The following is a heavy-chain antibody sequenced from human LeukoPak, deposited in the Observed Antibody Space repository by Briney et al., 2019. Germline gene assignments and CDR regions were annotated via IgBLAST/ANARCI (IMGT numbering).Heavy chain of an antibody. CDR3: ARGYYYDSSGFIQYYYYGMDV. J-gene: IGHJ6*02. CDR1: GFTFSSYW. Sequence: GGSLRLSCAASGFTFSSYWMHWVRQAPGKGLVWVSCINSDGSSTSYADSVKGRFTISRDNAKNTLYLQMNSLRAEDTAVYYCARGYYYDSSGFIQYYYYGMDVWGQGTTVTVSS. D-gene: IGHD3-22*01. V-gene: IGHV3-74*01. CDR2: INSDGSST.